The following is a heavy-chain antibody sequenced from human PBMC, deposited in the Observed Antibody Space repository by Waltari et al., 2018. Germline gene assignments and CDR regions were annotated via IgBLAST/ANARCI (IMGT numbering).Heavy chain of an antibody. J-gene: IGHJ4*02. CDR1: GFTFSSYG. D-gene: IGHD2-15*01. V-gene: IGHV3-33*01. CDR2: IWYDGSNK. Sequence: QVQLVESGGGVVQPGRSLRLSCAASGFTFSSYGMHWVRQAPGKGLEWVAVIWYDGSNKYYADSVKGRFTISRDNSKNTLYLQMNSLRAEDTAVYYCAREVVTPASIFDYWGQGTLVTVSS. CDR3: AREVVTPASIFDY.